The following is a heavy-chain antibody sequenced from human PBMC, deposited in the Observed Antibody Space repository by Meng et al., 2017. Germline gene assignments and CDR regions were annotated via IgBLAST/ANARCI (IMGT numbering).Heavy chain of an antibody. J-gene: IGHJ4*02. D-gene: IGHD5-24*01. V-gene: IGHV1-46*02. CDR3: ARGGNVRDGCNY. CDR1: GDSLNIYY. Sequence: VQMVQSLSEVYKPWYLVRFISKGSGDSLNIYYIRWRRQAPGKGIDGMGIINPSGGSTSYSQKFQGRVTMTRDKSTSTVYMELSSLRAEDTAVYYCARGGNVRDGCNYWGQGTLVTVSS. CDR2: INPSGGST.